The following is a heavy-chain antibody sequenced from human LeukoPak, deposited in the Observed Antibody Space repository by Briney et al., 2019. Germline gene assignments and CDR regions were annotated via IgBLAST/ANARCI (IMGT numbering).Heavy chain of an antibody. J-gene: IGHJ5*02. V-gene: IGHV4-39*01. CDR2: IYYSGST. CDR1: GDPISSSRFY. Sequence: SETLSLTCTVSGDPISSSRFYWGWIRQPPGKGLEWIGSIYYSGSTYYNPSLKSRVTISVDTSKNQFSLKLTSVTAADTAVYYYARRCSSPSCFYAWGQGTLVTVSS. D-gene: IGHD2-2*01. CDR3: ARRCSSPSCFYA.